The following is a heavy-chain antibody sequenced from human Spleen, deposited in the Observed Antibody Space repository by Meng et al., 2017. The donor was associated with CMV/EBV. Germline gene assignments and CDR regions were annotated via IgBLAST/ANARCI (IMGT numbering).Heavy chain of an antibody. CDR3: AKKEINTIYGAVDH. Sequence: ASGFTFSNYAMPWVRQAPGKGLEWVSGISASGGSTYYADSVKGRFTISRDNSKTTLYLQMTSLRAEDTAIYFCAKKEINTIYGAVDHWGQGTLVTVSS. CDR2: ISASGGST. V-gene: IGHV3-23*01. CDR1: GFTFSNYA. D-gene: IGHD2/OR15-2a*01. J-gene: IGHJ4*02.